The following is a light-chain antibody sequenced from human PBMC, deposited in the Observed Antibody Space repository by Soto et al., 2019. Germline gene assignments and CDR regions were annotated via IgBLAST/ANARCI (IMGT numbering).Light chain of an antibody. J-gene: IGKJ1*01. CDR1: QDVGRY. CDR2: GAS. Sequence: AIRMTQSPSSLSASAGDRVAIACRASQDVGRYLAWYQQKPGQAPKLLIYGASTLQSGVPSRFSGGGSGTDCTLTVSCVQSEDFATYYCQHYKNYPSTFGQGTKVEIK. CDR3: QHYKNYPST. V-gene: IGKV1-8*01.